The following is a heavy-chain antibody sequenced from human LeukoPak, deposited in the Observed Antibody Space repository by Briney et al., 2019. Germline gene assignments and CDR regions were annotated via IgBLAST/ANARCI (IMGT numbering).Heavy chain of an antibody. CDR3: ARDATTEPGTVCMDV. D-gene: IGHD6-13*01. CDR1: GFTFSDYE. V-gene: IGHV3-48*03. CDR2: ISTSGSII. Sequence: PGGSLRLSCAASGFTFSDYEMNWVRQAPGKGLEWILRISTSGSIIHYADSVKGRFTISRDNAKNSLYLQMNSLRAEDTALYFCARDATTEPGTVCMDVWGKGTTVTISS. J-gene: IGHJ6*03.